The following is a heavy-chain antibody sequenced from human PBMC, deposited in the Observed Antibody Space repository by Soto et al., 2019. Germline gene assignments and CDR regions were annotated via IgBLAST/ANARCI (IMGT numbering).Heavy chain of an antibody. V-gene: IGHV3-23*01. CDR3: AKGGYSYGYYYYYGMDV. CDR2: ISGSGGST. CDR1: GFTFSSYA. Sequence: GGSLRLSCAASGFTFSSYAMSWVRQAPGKGLEWVSAISGSGGSTYYADSVKGRFTISRDNSKNTLYLQMNSLRAEDTAVYYCAKGGYSYGYYYYYGMDVWGQGTTVTVSS. D-gene: IGHD5-18*01. J-gene: IGHJ6*02.